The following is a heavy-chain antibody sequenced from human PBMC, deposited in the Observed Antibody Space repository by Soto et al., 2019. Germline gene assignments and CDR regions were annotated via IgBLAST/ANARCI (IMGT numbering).Heavy chain of an antibody. D-gene: IGHD4-17*01. V-gene: IGHV1-69*13. CDR2: IIPIFGTA. J-gene: IGHJ3*02. Sequence: SVKVSCKASGGTFSSYAISWVRQAPGQGLEWMGGIIPIFGTANYAQKFQGRVTITADESTSTAYMELSSLRSEDTAVYYCARSTTVVTSGAFDIWGQGTMVTVSS. CDR1: GGTFSSYA. CDR3: ARSTTVVTSGAFDI.